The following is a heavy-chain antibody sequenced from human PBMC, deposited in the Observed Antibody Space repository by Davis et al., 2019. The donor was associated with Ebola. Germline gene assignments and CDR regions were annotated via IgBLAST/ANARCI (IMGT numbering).Heavy chain of an antibody. D-gene: IGHD3-10*01. V-gene: IGHV4-59*08. CDR1: GGSISSYY. CDR2: IYYSGST. J-gene: IGHJ4*02. Sequence: SETLSLTCTVSGGSISSYYWSWIRQPPGKGLEWIGYIYYSGSTNYNPSLKSRVTISVDTSKNQFSLKLSSVTAADTAVYYCARGVGELLWRAFDYWGQGTLVTVSS. CDR3: ARGVGELLWRAFDY.